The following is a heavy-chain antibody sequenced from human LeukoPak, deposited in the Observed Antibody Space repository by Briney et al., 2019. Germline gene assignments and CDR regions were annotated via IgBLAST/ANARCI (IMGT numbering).Heavy chain of an antibody. CDR1: GFTVSSNY. D-gene: IGHD2-2*01. CDR3: AKDDTRGGYCSSTSCIPYFDY. Sequence: GGSLRLSCAASGFTVSSNYMSWVRQAPGKGLEWVSVIYSGGSTYYADSVKGRFTISRDNSKNTLYLQMNSLRAEDTAVYYCAKDDTRGGYCSSTSCIPYFDYWGQGTLVTVSS. V-gene: IGHV3-66*01. CDR2: IYSGGST. J-gene: IGHJ4*02.